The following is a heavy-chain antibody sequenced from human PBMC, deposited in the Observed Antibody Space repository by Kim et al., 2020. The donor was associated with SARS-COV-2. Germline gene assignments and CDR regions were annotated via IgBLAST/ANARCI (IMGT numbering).Heavy chain of an antibody. V-gene: IGHV3-33*01. Sequence: GGSLRLSCAASGFTFSSYGMHWVRQAPGKGLEWVAVIWYDGSNKYYADSVKGRFTISRDNSKNTLYLQMNSLRAEDTAVYYCARDRGYDFWSGGAFDIWGQGTMVTVSS. CDR2: IWYDGSNK. J-gene: IGHJ3*02. CDR1: GFTFSSYG. CDR3: ARDRGYDFWSGGAFDI. D-gene: IGHD3-3*01.